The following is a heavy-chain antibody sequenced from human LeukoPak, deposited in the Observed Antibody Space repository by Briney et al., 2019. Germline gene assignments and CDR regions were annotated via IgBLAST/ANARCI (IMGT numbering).Heavy chain of an antibody. V-gene: IGHV4-39*07. Sequence: SETLSLTCTVSGGSISSSSYYWGWIRQPPGKGLQWIGSIYYSWRTYYKPSLKSRITISVDTSKNQYSMKLSSVTAADTAVYYCARLGVPAAITDYWGQGTLVTVSS. CDR2: IYYSWRT. CDR3: ARLGVPAAITDY. J-gene: IGHJ4*02. CDR1: GGSISSSSYY. D-gene: IGHD2-2*02.